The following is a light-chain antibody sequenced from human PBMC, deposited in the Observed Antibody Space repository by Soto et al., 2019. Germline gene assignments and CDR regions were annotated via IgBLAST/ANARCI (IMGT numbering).Light chain of an antibody. Sequence: DTVMTQSPYSVAVSLGGRATSNFKSSRSVFFTSSNKNFLTWYQQKPGQPPKLLIYWASTRESGVPDRFSGSGSGTNFTLTISSLQAEDVAVYYCQQYYTTPWTFGQGTKV. CDR2: WAS. CDR1: RSVFFTSSNKNF. CDR3: QQYYTTPWT. J-gene: IGKJ1*01. V-gene: IGKV4-1*01.